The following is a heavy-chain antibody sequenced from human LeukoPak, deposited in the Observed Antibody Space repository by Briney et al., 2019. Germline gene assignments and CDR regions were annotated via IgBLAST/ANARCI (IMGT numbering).Heavy chain of an antibody. CDR3: ARDYPPD. J-gene: IGHJ4*02. CDR2: INSDGKTT. Sequence: GGSLRLSCAASGFTFSSYWMHWVHQAPGKGLVWVSRINSDGKTTTYADSVKGRFTISRDNAQSTLYLQMNSLSAEDTAVYYCARDYPPDWGQGTLVTVSA. CDR1: GFTFSSYW. V-gene: IGHV3-74*01.